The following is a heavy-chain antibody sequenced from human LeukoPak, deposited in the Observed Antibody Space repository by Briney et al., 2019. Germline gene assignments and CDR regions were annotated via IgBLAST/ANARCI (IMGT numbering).Heavy chain of an antibody. CDR3: AGYTIETHYYDSSGYYYDWFDP. CDR1: GGSISSSSYY. V-gene: IGHV4-39*07. D-gene: IGHD3-22*01. Sequence: SETLSLTCTVSGGSISSSSYYWGWIRQPPGKGLEWIGSIYYSGSTYYNPSLKSRVTISVDTSKNQFSLKLSSVTAADTAVYYCAGYTIETHYYDSSGYYYDWFDPWGQGTLVTVSS. J-gene: IGHJ5*02. CDR2: IYYSGST.